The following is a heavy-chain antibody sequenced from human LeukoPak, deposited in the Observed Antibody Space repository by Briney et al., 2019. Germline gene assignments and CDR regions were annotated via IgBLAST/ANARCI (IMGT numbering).Heavy chain of an antibody. D-gene: IGHD6-19*01. V-gene: IGHV4-30-4*08. CDR2: IYYSGST. CDR1: GVSISSSDYY. J-gene: IGHJ4*02. Sequence: PSETLSLTCTVSGVSISSSDYYWSWIRQPPGKGLEWIGYIYYSGSTYYNPSLKSRVTISVDTSKNQFSLKLSSVTAADTAVYYCAREQAAVADFDYWGQGTLVTVSS. CDR3: AREQAAVADFDY.